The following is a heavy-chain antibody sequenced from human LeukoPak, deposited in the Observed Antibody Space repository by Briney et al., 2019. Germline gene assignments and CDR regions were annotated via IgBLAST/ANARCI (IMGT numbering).Heavy chain of an antibody. D-gene: IGHD5-12*01. J-gene: IGHJ4*02. CDR1: GGSISSSGFY. CDR2: IYYGEST. V-gene: IGHV4-39*07. Sequence: SETLSLTCTVSGGSISSSGFYWGWIRQPPGKGLEWIGNIYYGESTYYNPSLKSRVTISIDTSKNQLSLKLNSVTAADTAVYYCARHAWSGYDSGDFDYWGQGTLVTVSS. CDR3: ARHAWSGYDSGDFDY.